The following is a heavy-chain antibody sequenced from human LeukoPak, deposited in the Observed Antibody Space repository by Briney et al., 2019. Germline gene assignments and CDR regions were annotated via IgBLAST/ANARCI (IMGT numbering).Heavy chain of an antibody. J-gene: IGHJ3*02. CDR1: GFTFSSYS. CDR2: ISSSGSTI. CDR3: ARGILTGYSPDAFDI. D-gene: IGHD3-9*01. V-gene: IGHV3-48*04. Sequence: GGSLRLSCAASGFTFSSYSMNWVRQAPGKGLEWVSYISSSGSTIYYADSVKGRFTISRDNAKNSLYLQMNSLRAEDTAVYYCARGILTGYSPDAFDIWGQGTMVTVSS.